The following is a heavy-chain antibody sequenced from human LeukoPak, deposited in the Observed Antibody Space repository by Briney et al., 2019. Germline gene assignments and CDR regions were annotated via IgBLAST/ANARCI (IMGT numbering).Heavy chain of an antibody. CDR3: ARDLDYYDSSGSIDY. D-gene: IGHD3-22*01. J-gene: IGHJ4*02. V-gene: IGHV1-2*02. CDR1: GYTFTGYY. CDR2: INPNSGGT. Sequence: ASVQFSCKASGYTFTGYYMHWVRPAPGQGLEWMGWINPNSGGTNYAQKFQGRVTMTRDTSISTAYMELSRLRSDDTAVYYCARDLDYYDSSGSIDYWGQGTLVTVSS.